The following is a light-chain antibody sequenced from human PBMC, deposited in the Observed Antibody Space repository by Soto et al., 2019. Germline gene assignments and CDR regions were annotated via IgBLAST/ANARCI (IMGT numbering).Light chain of an antibody. CDR2: EVG. Sequence: QSVLTQPASVSGSPGQSITISCTGTNSDIGAYDYVSWYQQHPGKAPKLLIYEVGHRPSGISNRFSGSKSGNTASLTVSGLQAEDEADYYCTSYTSGTTLLVFGGGTKVTVL. J-gene: IGLJ3*02. V-gene: IGLV2-14*01. CDR1: NSDIGAYDY. CDR3: TSYTSGTTLLV.